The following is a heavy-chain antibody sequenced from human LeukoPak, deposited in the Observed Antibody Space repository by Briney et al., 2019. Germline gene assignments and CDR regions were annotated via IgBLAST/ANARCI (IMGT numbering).Heavy chain of an antibody. Sequence: GGSLRLSCAASGFTFSSYAMHWVRQAPGKGLEWVAVISYDGSNKYYADSVKGRFTISRDNSKNTLYLQMNSLRPEDTAIYYCAREGYYGSGSPPSLYFDYWGQGTLVTVSS. CDR3: AREGYYGSGSPPSLYFDY. J-gene: IGHJ4*02. D-gene: IGHD3-10*01. CDR1: GFTFSSYA. CDR2: ISYDGSNK. V-gene: IGHV3-30-3*01.